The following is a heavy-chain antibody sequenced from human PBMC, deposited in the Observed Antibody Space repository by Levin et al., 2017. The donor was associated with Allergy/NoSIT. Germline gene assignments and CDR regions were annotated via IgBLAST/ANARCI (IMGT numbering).Heavy chain of an antibody. J-gene: IGHJ4*02. D-gene: IGHD2-2*02. CDR2: INPNTGGT. V-gene: IGHV1-2*02. Sequence: GESLKISCKASGYTFTDYYMHWVRQAPGQGLEWMGWINPNTGGTNYPQKFQGRVTMTRDTSISTAYMELSRLRSDDTAVYYCATSAVVRAAIAYWGQGTLVTVSS. CDR3: ATSAVVRAAIAY. CDR1: GYTFTDYY.